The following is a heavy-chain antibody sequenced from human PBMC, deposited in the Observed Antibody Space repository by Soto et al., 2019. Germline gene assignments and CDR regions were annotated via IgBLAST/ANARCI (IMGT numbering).Heavy chain of an antibody. D-gene: IGHD2-21*02. CDR3: ARGAAVVTTIPRYGLDV. CDR2: INPNRGFT. CDR1: GYTFSDYY. J-gene: IGHJ6*02. Sequence: QVQLVQSEAEVKKPGASLRVSCKTSGYTFSDYYIHWLRQAPGQGPEWMGWINPNRGFTKFSQKFQGRVTRTTDTSINTAYMDLTSLMSDDTAVYYCARGAAVVTTIPRYGLDVWGQGTTVTVSS. V-gene: IGHV1-2*02.